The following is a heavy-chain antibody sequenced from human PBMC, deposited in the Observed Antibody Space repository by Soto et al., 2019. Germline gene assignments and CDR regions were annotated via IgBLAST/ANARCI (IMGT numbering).Heavy chain of an antibody. D-gene: IGHD6-25*01. J-gene: IGHJ6*02. V-gene: IGHV1-8*01. CDR2: MNPNSGNT. Sequence: QVQLVQSGAEVKKPGASVKVSCKASGYTFTSYDISWVRQATGQGLEWMGWMNPNSGNTGFAQKFQGRVTMPRSTCISTAYMELSSLRSEDTAVYYCARERAHYGMDVWGQGTTVTVSS. CDR1: GYTFTSYD. CDR3: ARERAHYGMDV.